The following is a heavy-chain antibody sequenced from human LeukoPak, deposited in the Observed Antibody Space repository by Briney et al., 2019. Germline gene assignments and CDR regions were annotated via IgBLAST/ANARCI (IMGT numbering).Heavy chain of an antibody. Sequence: ASVKVSCKASGYTFTDYYMSWVRQAPGQGLEWMGWIDPHSGGTKYAQKLQGRVTMTRDTSISTAYVELSRLRSDDTAVYYCAREYYDTSGRKYPFDIWGQGTMVTVSS. CDR1: GYTFTDYY. J-gene: IGHJ3*02. CDR3: AREYYDTSGRKYPFDI. D-gene: IGHD3-22*01. V-gene: IGHV1-2*02. CDR2: IDPHSGGT.